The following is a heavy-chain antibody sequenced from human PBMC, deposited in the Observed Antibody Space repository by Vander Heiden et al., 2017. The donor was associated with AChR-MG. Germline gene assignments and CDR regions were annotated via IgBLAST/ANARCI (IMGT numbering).Heavy chain of an antibody. J-gene: IGHJ6*02. CDR1: GGTFSSYA. V-gene: IGHV1-69*06. Sequence: QVQLVQSGAEVKKPGSSVKVSCKASGGTFSSYAISWVRQALGQGLEWMGGIIPIFGTANYAQKFQGRVTITADKSTSTAYMELSSLRSEDTAVYYCARGYDFWSGYPPRYYGMDVWGQGTTVTVSS. CDR2: IIPIFGTA. D-gene: IGHD3-3*01. CDR3: ARGYDFWSGYPPRYYGMDV.